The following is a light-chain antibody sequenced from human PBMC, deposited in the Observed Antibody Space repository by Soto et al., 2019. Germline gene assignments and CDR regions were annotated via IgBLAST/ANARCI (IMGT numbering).Light chain of an antibody. Sequence: DIQMTQSPSSLSASVGARVTITCQASQDIRTSLSWFQQKPGRAPKLLIYGTSYLETGVPSRFRGSGSGTDFTITISSLQPEDIATYYCQHYNNLPPFSFGPVTKVDIK. V-gene: IGKV1-33*01. J-gene: IGKJ3*01. CDR2: GTS. CDR1: QDIRTS. CDR3: QHYNNLPPFS.